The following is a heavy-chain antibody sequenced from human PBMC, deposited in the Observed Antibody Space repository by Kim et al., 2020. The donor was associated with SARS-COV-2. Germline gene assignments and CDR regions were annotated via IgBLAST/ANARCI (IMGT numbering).Heavy chain of an antibody. D-gene: IGHD1-26*01. V-gene: IGHV3-66*01. Sequence: YYADAVKGRFTISRDNSNNTLYLQMNSLRAEDTAVYYWARDSPLVGADDYWGQGTLVTVSS. J-gene: IGHJ4*02. CDR3: ARDSPLVGADDY.